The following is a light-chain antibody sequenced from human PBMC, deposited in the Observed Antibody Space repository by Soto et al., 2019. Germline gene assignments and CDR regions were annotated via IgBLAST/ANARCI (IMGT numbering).Light chain of an antibody. CDR1: QSIGRY. CDR2: SAS. CDR3: QESYSVPLFT. V-gene: IGKV1-39*01. J-gene: IGKJ3*01. Sequence: DIQLTQSPSSLSASVGDRVTITCRASQSIGRYLNWFQQKPGQAPKLLIYSASSLQSGVPSRFSGSGSGTDFTLPISSLHPEDFATYFCQESYSVPLFTFGPGTKVDIK.